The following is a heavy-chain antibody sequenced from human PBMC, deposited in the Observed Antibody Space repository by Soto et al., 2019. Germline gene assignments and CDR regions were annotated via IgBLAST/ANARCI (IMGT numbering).Heavy chain of an antibody. J-gene: IGHJ5*02. D-gene: IGHD2-2*01. CDR2: IYYNGNT. Sequence: SETLSLTCTVSGGSISSHYWNWIRQSPGKGLEWIGYIYYNGNTNYNPSLKSRVTISVDTSKNHFTLNLSSVTAADTAVYYCARQSRYCSSTSCYNWFDPWGQGTLVTVSS. CDR1: GGSISSHY. CDR3: ARQSRYCSSTSCYNWFDP. V-gene: IGHV4-59*08.